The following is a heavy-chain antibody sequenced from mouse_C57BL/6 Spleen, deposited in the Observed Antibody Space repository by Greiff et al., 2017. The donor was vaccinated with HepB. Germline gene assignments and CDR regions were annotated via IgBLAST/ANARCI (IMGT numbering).Heavy chain of an antibody. J-gene: IGHJ2*01. D-gene: IGHD3-3*01. V-gene: IGHV1-9*01. Sequence: VQLQQSGAELMKPGASVKLSCKASGYTFTSYWIEWVKQRPGHGLEWIGVILPGSGSTNYNEKFKGKATFTADTSSSTAYMQLSSLTTEDSAIYYCARMGMLGYYGCWGQSTTLTVSS. CDR3: ARMGMLGYYGC. CDR1: GYTFTSYW. CDR2: ILPGSGST.